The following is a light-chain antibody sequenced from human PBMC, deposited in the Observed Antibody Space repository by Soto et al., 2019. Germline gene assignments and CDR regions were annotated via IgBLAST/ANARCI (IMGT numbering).Light chain of an antibody. CDR1: TSDVGRYNY. Sequence: QSALTQPASVSGSPGQSITISCTGTTSDVGRYNYVSWYQQHPGKAPKLIIYDVSNRPSGVSNRFSGSKSGNTASLTISGLQAEDEADYYCNSYTSSSTYVFGTGTKVNVL. CDR3: NSYTSSSTYV. V-gene: IGLV2-14*01. J-gene: IGLJ1*01. CDR2: DVS.